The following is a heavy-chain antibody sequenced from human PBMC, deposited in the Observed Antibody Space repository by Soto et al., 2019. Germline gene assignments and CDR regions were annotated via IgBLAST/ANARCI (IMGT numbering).Heavy chain of an antibody. CDR2: IKQDGSEK. V-gene: IGHV3-7*05. J-gene: IGHJ3*02. CDR1: GFTSSSYW. Sequence: EVQVVESGGDLVQPGGSLRLSCVGSGFTSSSYWMSWVRQVPGKGLEWVAYIKQDGSEKYYVDSVKGRFTISRDNAKNSLYLQMNSLRVEDTALYYCARSAGGAFDIWGQGTMVTVSS. CDR3: ARSAGGAFDI.